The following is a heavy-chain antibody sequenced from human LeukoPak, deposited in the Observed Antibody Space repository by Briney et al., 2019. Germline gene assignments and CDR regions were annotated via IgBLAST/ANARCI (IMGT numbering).Heavy chain of an antibody. D-gene: IGHD5-18*01. CDR1: GFTFSDYA. J-gene: IGHJ4*02. Sequence: GGSLRLSCVVSGFTFSDYAMSWVRQAPEKGLEWVSVISGSAHKIRYADSVKGRFTISRDNSENTAYLQMNNLRAEDTALYYCAGRPTGYSSGYVYWGQGALVTVSS. CDR3: AGRPTGYSSGYVY. CDR2: ISGSAHKI. V-gene: IGHV3-23*01.